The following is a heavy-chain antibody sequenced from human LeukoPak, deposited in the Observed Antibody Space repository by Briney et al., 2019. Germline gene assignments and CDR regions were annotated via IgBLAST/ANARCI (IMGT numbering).Heavy chain of an antibody. D-gene: IGHD6-19*01. CDR3: VKKDGSGWNNKFDY. V-gene: IGHV6-1*01. CDR2: TYYRSKWYN. J-gene: IGHJ4*02. CDR1: GDSVSSNSAA. Sequence: SQTLSLTCAISGDSVSSNSAAWNWIRQSPSRGLEWLGRTYYRSKWYNDYAVSVKSRITINPDTSKNQFSLQLNSVTPEDTAVYYCVKKDGSGWNNKFDYWGQGTLVTVSS.